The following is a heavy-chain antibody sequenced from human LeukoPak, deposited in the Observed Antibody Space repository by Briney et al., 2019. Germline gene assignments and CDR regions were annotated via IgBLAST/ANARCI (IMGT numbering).Heavy chain of an antibody. CDR3: ARQAVYTSAFDF. V-gene: IGHV5-51*01. D-gene: IGHD6-19*01. J-gene: IGHJ4*02. Sequence: GQPLKIPCKGSGYKYPAYWITWVGQLPGKGLEWMGIINPVDSDTRYSPSFQGQVTISIDKSIGTAYLQWSSLKASDTAIYYCARQAVYTSAFDFWGQGTLVTVSS. CDR1: GYKYPAYW. CDR2: INPVDSDT.